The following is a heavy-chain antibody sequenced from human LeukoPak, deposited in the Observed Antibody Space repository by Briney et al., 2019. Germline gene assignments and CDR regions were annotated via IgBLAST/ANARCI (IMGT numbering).Heavy chain of an antibody. J-gene: IGHJ3*02. Sequence: SGPALVKPTQTLTLTCTFSGFSLSTSGMCVSWIRQAPGKALEWLARIDWDDDKYYSTSLKARLTISKDTSKNQVVLTMTNMDPLDTATYYCARIRRTTVVTAGAFDIWGQGTMVTVSS. CDR2: IDWDDDK. D-gene: IGHD4-23*01. V-gene: IGHV2-70*11. CDR3: ARIRRTTVVTAGAFDI. CDR1: GFSLSTSGMC.